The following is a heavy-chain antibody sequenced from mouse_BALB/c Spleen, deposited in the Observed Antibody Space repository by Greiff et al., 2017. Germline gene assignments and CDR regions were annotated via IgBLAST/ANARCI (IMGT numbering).Heavy chain of an antibody. Sequence: VKLVESGPGLVAPSQSLSITCTVSGFSLTSYGVHWVRQPPGKGLEWLGVIWAGGSTNYNSALMSRLSISKDNSKSQVFLKMNSLQTDDIAMYYCARDNLTGYAMDYWGQGTSVTVSS. D-gene: IGHD4-1*01. V-gene: IGHV2-9*02. CDR2: IWAGGST. CDR3: ARDNLTGYAMDY. CDR1: GFSLTSYG. J-gene: IGHJ4*01.